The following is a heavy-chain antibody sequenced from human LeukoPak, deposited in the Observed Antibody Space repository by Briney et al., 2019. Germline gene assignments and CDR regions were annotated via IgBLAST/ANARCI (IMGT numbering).Heavy chain of an antibody. Sequence: ASVKVSCKASGYTFTSYAMHWVRQAPGQRLEWMGWINAGNGNTKYSQKFQGRVTITRNTSISTAYMELSSLRSEDTAVYYCARVYSSGGSCLGYWGQGTLVTVSS. CDR1: GYTFTSYA. CDR3: ARVYSSGGSCLGY. CDR2: INAGNGNT. J-gene: IGHJ4*02. V-gene: IGHV1-3*01. D-gene: IGHD2-15*01.